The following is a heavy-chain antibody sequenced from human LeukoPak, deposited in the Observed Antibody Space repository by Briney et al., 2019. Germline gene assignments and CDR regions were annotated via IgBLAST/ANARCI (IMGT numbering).Heavy chain of an antibody. Sequence: GRSLRLSCAGSGFTFSSYAMHWVRQAPGKGLEWVAVISYDGSNKYYADSVKGRFTISRDNSKNTLYLQMNSLRAEDTAVYYCAREIATIFGVAENGMDVWGQGTTVTVSS. J-gene: IGHJ6*02. V-gene: IGHV3-30-3*01. CDR3: AREIATIFGVAENGMDV. CDR1: GFTFSSYA. D-gene: IGHD3-3*01. CDR2: ISYDGSNK.